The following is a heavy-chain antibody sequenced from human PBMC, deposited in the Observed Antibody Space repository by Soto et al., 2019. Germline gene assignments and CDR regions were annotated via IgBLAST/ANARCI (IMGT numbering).Heavy chain of an antibody. J-gene: IGHJ6*02. CDR3: ARRGLIGVVPAAMDYYYGMDV. V-gene: IGHV1-69*13. CDR2: IIPIFGTA. D-gene: IGHD2-2*01. CDR1: GGTFSSYA. Sequence: ASVKVCCEASGGTFSSYAISWVRQAPGQGLEWMGGIIPIFGTANYAQKFQGRVTITADESTSTAYMELSSLRSEDTAVYYCARRGLIGVVPAAMDYYYGMDVWGQGTTVTVSS.